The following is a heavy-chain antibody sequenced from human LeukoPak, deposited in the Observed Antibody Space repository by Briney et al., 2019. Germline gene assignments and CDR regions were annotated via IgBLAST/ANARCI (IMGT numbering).Heavy chain of an antibody. CDR2: ISSSGNTI. CDR1: GFTCSDYY. D-gene: IGHD2-15*01. J-gene: IGHJ6*03. Sequence: GGSLRLSCAASGFTCSDYYMNWIRQAPGKGLEWVSYISSSGNTIYYADSVKGRFTISRDNAKNSLYVQMSSLRAEDTAVYYCARGAGSRYCTGGSCYSGYYYYYMDVWGKGTTVTVSS. V-gene: IGHV3-11*01. CDR3: ARGAGSRYCTGGSCYSGYYYYYMDV.